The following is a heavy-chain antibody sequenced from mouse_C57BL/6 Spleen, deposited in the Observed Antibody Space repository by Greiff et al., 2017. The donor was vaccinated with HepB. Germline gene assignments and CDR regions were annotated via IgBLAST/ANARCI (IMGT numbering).Heavy chain of an antibody. CDR3: ARRDYYGSSYDWFAY. D-gene: IGHD1-1*01. CDR1: GFTFSDYG. Sequence: EVMLVESGGGLVKPGGSLKLSCAASGFTFSDYGMHWVRQAPEKGLEWVAYISSGSSTIYYAATVKGRFTISRDNAKNTLFLQMTSLRSEDTAMYYCARRDYYGSSYDWFAYWGQGTLVTVSA. J-gene: IGHJ3*01. V-gene: IGHV5-17*01. CDR2: ISSGSSTI.